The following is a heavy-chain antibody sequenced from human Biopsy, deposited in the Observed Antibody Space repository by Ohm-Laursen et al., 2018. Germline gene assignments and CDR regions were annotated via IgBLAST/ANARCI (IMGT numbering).Heavy chain of an antibody. CDR1: GGTYSGYY. D-gene: IGHD2-2*01. CDR2: VHHDGRA. J-gene: IGHJ5*02. CDR3: ARFIVPSLHCSNGVCPIRWFDP. V-gene: IGHV4-34*01. Sequence: SETLSLTCAVYGGTYSGYYWSWIRQPPGKGLEWIGEVHHDGRANYNPSLKSRVTISEDMSKKQFSLKLSGVTAADTAVYYCARFIVPSLHCSNGVCPIRWFDPWGQGTLVTVFS.